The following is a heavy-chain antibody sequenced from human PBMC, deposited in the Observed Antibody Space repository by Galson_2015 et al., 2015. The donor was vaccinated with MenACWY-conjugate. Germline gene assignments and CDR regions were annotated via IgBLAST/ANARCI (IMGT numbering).Heavy chain of an antibody. CDR1: GFTFSSYS. J-gene: IGHJ6*02. D-gene: IGHD5-18*01. CDR2: ISSSSSTI. CDR3: ARDYVDTAMVDTGYGMDV. V-gene: IGHV3-48*02. Sequence: SLRLSCAASGFTFSSYSMDWVRQAPGKGLEWVSYISSSSSTIYYADSVKGRFTISRDNAKNSLYLQMNSLRDEDTAVYYCARDYVDTAMVDTGYGMDVWGQGTTVTVSS.